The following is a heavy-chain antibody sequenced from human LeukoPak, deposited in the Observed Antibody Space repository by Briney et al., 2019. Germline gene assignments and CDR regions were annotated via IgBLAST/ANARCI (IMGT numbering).Heavy chain of an antibody. J-gene: IGHJ4*02. D-gene: IGHD3-9*01. CDR1: GYTFTSYD. CDR2: MNPNSGNT. Sequence: ASVKVSCKASGYTFTSYDINWVRQATGQGLEWMGWMNPNSGNTGYAQKFQGRVTMTRNTSISTAYMELSRLRSDDTAMFYCAKELRNDIFTAVEFGYWGQGTLVAVSS. V-gene: IGHV1-8*01. CDR3: AKELRNDIFTAVEFGY.